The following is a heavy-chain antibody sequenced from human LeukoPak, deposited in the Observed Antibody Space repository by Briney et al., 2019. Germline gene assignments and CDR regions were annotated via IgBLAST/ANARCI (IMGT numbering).Heavy chain of an antibody. Sequence: GGSLRLSCAASGFTFSSYGMHWFRQAPGKGLEWVAFIRNDGSYKYYTDSVKGRFTISRDNSRNTLSLEMNSLRPEDTAVYYCSKGGSSWYPGDYWGQGTLVTVSS. D-gene: IGHD6-13*01. CDR2: IRNDGSYK. J-gene: IGHJ4*02. CDR1: GFTFSSYG. V-gene: IGHV3-30*02. CDR3: SKGGSSWYPGDY.